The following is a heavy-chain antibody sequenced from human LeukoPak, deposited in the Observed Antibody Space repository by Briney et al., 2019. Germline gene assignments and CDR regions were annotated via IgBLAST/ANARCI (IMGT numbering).Heavy chain of an antibody. CDR2: INAGNGNT. J-gene: IGHJ4*02. Sequence: ASVKVSFKASGYTFTSYAMHWVRQAPGQRLEWMGWINAGNGNTKYSQKFQGRVTITRDTSASTAYMELSSLRSEDTAVYYCARSITMVRGVNTPFDYWGQGTLVTVSS. D-gene: IGHD3-10*01. V-gene: IGHV1-3*01. CDR3: ARSITMVRGVNTPFDY. CDR1: GYTFTSYA.